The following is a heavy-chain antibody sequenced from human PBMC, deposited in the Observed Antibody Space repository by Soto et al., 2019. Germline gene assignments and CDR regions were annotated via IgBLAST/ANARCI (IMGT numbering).Heavy chain of an antibody. CDR3: VRVEMYAGEFTPNFDR. CDR1: GDSLRSSYHY. J-gene: IGHJ4*02. V-gene: IGHV4-39*01. D-gene: IGHD2-8*01. Sequence: SETLSLTCTVSGDSLRSSYHYWGWIRQLPGKGLEWIGSIYYTGNTYYNPSLKSRVSTSVDMPTNEISLRLRAESVADTAVYYCVRVEMYAGEFTPNFDRWGKGALVTAPQ. CDR2: IYYTGNT.